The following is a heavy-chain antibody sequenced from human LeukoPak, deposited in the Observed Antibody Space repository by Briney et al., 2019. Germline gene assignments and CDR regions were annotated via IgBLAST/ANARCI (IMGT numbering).Heavy chain of an antibody. V-gene: IGHV1-2*02. CDR1: GYTFTGYY. CDR2: INPNSGGT. CDR3: ARGGLNYYDSSGYYSNDAFDI. Sequence: ASVKVSCMASGYTFTGYYIHWVRQAPGQGLEWMGWINPNSGGTNYAQKFQGRVTMTRDTSISTAYMELSRLRSDDTAVYYCARGGLNYYDSSGYYSNDAFDIWGQGTMVTVSS. D-gene: IGHD3-22*01. J-gene: IGHJ3*02.